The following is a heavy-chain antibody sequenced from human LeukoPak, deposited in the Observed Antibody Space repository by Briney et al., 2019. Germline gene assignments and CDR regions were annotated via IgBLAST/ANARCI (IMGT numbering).Heavy chain of an antibody. D-gene: IGHD3-9*01. J-gene: IGHJ4*02. Sequence: SETLSLTCAVYGGSFSGYYWSWIRQPPGKGLEWIGEINHSGSTYYNPSLKSRVTISVDTSKNQFSLKLSSVTAADTAVYYCARETSNILTGYPDYWGQGTLVTVSS. CDR3: ARETSNILTGYPDY. V-gene: IGHV4-34*01. CDR2: INHSGST. CDR1: GGSFSGYY.